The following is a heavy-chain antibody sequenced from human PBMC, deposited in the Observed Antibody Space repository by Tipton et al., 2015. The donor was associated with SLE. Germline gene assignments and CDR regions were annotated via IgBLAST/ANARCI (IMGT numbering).Heavy chain of an antibody. CDR3: ARTYCSSTSCYNYYYYYMDV. V-gene: IGHV5-10-1*01. Sequence: VQLVQSGAEVKKPGESLRISCKGSGYSFTSYWISWVRQMPGKGLEWMGRIDPSDSYTNYSPSFQGHVTISADKSISTAYLQWSSLKASDTAMYYCARTYCSSTSCYNYYYYYMDVWGKGTTVTVSS. J-gene: IGHJ6*03. CDR2: IDPSDSYT. D-gene: IGHD2-2*02. CDR1: GYSFTSYW.